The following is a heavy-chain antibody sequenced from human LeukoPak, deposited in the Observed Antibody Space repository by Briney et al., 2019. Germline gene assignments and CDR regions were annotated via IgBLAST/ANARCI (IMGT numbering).Heavy chain of an antibody. CDR1: GGSISSYY. J-gene: IGHJ6*02. Sequence: ETLSLTCTVSGGSISSYYWSWIRQPPGKGLEWIGYIYYSGSTNYNPSLKSRVTISVHTSKNQFYLKLSSVTAADTAVYYCARVGSSWLSYYYGMDVWGQGTTVTVS. D-gene: IGHD6-13*01. CDR3: ARVGSSWLSYYYGMDV. V-gene: IGHV4-59*01. CDR2: IYYSGST.